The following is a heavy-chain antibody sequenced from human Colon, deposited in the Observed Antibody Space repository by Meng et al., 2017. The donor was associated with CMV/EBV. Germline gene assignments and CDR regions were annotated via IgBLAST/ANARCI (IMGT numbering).Heavy chain of an antibody. CDR3: TRGNSHAHDY. J-gene: IGHJ4*02. CDR2: ISSRSTYI. D-gene: IGHD4-23*01. CDR1: GFSFNDYG. V-gene: IGHV3-21*01. Sequence: GESLKISCVASGFSFNDYGMNWVRQAPGKGPEWVSSISSRSTYIKYGDSVKGRFTISRDNGKKSVFLQMNSLRAEDTAVYYCTRGNSHAHDYWGQGTLVTVSS.